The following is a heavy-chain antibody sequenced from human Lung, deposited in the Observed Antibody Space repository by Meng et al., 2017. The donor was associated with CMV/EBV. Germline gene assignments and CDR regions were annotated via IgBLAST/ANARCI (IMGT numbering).Heavy chain of an antibody. CDR1: GYSFSSYW. J-gene: IGHJ5*02. Sequence: GESLKISCKGSGYSFSSYWMTWVRQAPGKGLEWVANIKQDGSEKFYVDSVKGRFTISRDNAKRSLYLQMSSLRAEDTALYYCGRDGWLWAPRFDPWGPGTLVTVSS. CDR2: IKQDGSEK. CDR3: GRDGWLWAPRFDP. D-gene: IGHD5-12*01. V-gene: IGHV3-7*01.